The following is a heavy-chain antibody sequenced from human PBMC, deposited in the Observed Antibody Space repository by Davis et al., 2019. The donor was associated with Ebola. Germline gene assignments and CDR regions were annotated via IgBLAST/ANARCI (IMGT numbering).Heavy chain of an antibody. CDR3: ARDPNSSGWYWGLIHFDY. CDR2: IKQDGREK. Sequence: GESLKISCAASGFTFRSYWMSWVRQAPGKGLEWVANIKQDGREKYYVDSVKGRFTISRDNAKNSLYLQMNSLRAEDTAVYYCARDPNSSGWYWGLIHFDYWGQGTLVTVSS. D-gene: IGHD6-19*01. V-gene: IGHV3-7*01. CDR1: GFTFRSYW. J-gene: IGHJ4*02.